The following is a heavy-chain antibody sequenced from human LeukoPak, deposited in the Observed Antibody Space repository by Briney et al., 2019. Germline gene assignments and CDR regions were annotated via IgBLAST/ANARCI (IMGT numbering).Heavy chain of an antibody. CDR3: ARGMGIAVRDCSGGKCYSKYYMDV. CDR2: MNPNSGNT. J-gene: IGHJ6*03. CDR1: GYTFTSYD. V-gene: IGHV1-8*01. D-gene: IGHD2-15*01. Sequence: GASVKVSCKASGYTFTSYDINWVRQATGQGLEWMGWMNPNSGNTDYAQKFQGRVTMTRSTSISPAYLELSSLRSEDTAVYYCARGMGIAVRDCSGGKCYSKYYMDVWGKGTTVTISS.